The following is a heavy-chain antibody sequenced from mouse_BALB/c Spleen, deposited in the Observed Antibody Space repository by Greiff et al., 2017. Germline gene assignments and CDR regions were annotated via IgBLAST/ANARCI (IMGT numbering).Heavy chain of an antibody. Sequence: EVQRVESGGGLVKPGGSLKLSCAASGFTFSDYYMYWVRQTPEKRLEWVATISDGGSYTYYPDSVKGRFTISRDNAKNNLYLQMSSLKSEDTAMYYCARGLRRPSWYFDVWGAGTTVTVSS. CDR1: GFTFSDYY. CDR2: ISDGGSYT. J-gene: IGHJ1*01. D-gene: IGHD2-4*01. V-gene: IGHV5-4*02. CDR3: ARGLRRPSWYFDV.